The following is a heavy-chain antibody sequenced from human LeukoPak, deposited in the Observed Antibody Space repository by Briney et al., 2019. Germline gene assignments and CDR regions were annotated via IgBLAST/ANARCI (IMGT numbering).Heavy chain of an antibody. D-gene: IGHD3-22*01. CDR3: ARGPPDSSGYHD. CDR1: GGSISSSSYY. CDR2: INHSGST. V-gene: IGHV4-39*07. Sequence: SETLSLTCTVSGGSISSSSYYWGWIRQPPGKGLEWIGEINHSGSTNYNPSLKSRVTISVDTSKNQFSLKLSSVTAADTAVYYCARGPPDSSGYHDWGQGTLVTVSS. J-gene: IGHJ4*02.